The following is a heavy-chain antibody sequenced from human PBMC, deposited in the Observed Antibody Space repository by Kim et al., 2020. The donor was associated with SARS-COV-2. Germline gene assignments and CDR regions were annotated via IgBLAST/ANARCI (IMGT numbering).Heavy chain of an antibody. CDR1: GFTVTNYW. J-gene: IGHJ6*02. D-gene: IGHD4-4*01. Sequence: GGSLRLSCAASGFTVTNYWMHWVRQAPGKGLVWVARIKSEGTGIRYADSVKGRFTISRDNANNTLYLQMNNLRAEDTAVYYCASDTVLYGLDVWGQGTTVTVSS. CDR3: ASDTVLYGLDV. CDR2: IKSEGTGI. V-gene: IGHV3-74*01.